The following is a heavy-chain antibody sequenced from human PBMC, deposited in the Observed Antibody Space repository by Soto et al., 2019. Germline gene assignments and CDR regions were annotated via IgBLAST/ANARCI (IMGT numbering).Heavy chain of an antibody. V-gene: IGHV3-21*01. CDR1: GFTFSEYS. CDR3: ARARGNDWYSDY. Sequence: GSLRLSCTASGFTFSEYSMSWVRQAPGKGLEWVSSITHSGTYVYYADSVKGRFTISRDSASNSLFLQMTSLRAEDTAVYHCARARGNDWYSDYWGQGTLVTVSS. D-gene: IGHD5-12*01. CDR2: ITHSGTYV. J-gene: IGHJ4*02.